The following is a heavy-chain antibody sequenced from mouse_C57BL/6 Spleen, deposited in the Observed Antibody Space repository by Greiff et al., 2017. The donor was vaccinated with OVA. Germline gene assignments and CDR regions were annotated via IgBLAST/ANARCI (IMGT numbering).Heavy chain of an antibody. D-gene: IGHD2-1*01. CDR1: GYSITSGYY. CDR2: ISYDGSN. Sequence: EVKVEESGPGLVKPSQSLSLTCSVTGYSITSGYYWNWIRQFPGNKLEWMGYISYDGSNNYNPSLKNRISITRDTSKNQFFLKLNSVTTEDTATYYCARGGNYGFYWGQGTTLTVSS. CDR3: ARGGNYGFY. J-gene: IGHJ2*01. V-gene: IGHV3-6*01.